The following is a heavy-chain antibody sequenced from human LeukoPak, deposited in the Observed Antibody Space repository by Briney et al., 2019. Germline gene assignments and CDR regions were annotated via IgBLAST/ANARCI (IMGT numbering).Heavy chain of an antibody. D-gene: IGHD2-2*01. CDR3: ARAPGVFLEYFQH. Sequence: GGSLRLSCAASGFTFSSYWMSWVRQAPGKGLEWVANIKQDGSEKYYVDSVKGRFTISRDNAKNSLYLQMNSLRAEDTALYYCARAPGVFLEYFQHWGQGTLVTVSS. J-gene: IGHJ1*01. V-gene: IGHV3-7*03. CDR2: IKQDGSEK. CDR1: GFTFSSYW.